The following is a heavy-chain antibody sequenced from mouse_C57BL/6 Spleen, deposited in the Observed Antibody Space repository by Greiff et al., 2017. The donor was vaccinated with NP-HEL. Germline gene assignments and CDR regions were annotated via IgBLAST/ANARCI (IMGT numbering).Heavy chain of an antibody. J-gene: IGHJ1*03. CDR1: GFTFSDYG. CDR2: IRSGRSTI. D-gene: IGHD1-3*01. V-gene: IGHV5-17*01. CDR3: ARASGYETYFDV. Sequence: EVKLVESGGGLVKPGGSLKLSCAASGFTFSDYGMHWVRQAPAKGLEWVAYIRSGRSTIYYAGTVKGRFTISRDNAKTTLFLQMTSLRSEDTAMYYCARASGYETYFDVWGTGTTVTVSS.